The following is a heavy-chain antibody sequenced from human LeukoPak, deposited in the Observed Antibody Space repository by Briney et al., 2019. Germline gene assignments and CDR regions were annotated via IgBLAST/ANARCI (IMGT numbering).Heavy chain of an antibody. V-gene: IGHV1-46*01. Sequence: ASVKVSRKASGYTFTSYYMHWVRQAPGQGLEWMGIINPSGGSTSYAQKFQGRVTMTRDTSTSTVYMELSSLRSEDTAVYYCARGSLGVVPAAIRALRHWGQGTLVTVSS. CDR3: ARGSLGVVPAAIRALRH. CDR2: INPSGGST. D-gene: IGHD2-2*02. CDR1: GYTFTSYY. J-gene: IGHJ1*01.